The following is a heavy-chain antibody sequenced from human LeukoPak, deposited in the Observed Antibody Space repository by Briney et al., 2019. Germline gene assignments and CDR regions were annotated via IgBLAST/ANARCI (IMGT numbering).Heavy chain of an antibody. CDR2: ISNNNAI. V-gene: IGHV3-69-1*01. J-gene: IGHJ4*02. Sequence: GGSLRLSCAASGFTFSSYSMNWVRQSPGKGLEWVSSISNNNAIFYADAVRGRFTISRDNARNSLFLQMFSLRVEDTAVYYCARGLWSGYAYWGQGTLVTVSS. D-gene: IGHD3-3*01. CDR1: GFTFSSYS. CDR3: ARGLWSGYAY.